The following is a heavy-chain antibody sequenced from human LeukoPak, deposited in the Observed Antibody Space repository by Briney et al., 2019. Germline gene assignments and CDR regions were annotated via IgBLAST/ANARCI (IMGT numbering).Heavy chain of an antibody. CDR2: IKQDGSEK. J-gene: IGHJ4*02. D-gene: IGHD1-26*01. Sequence: GGSLRLSCAASGFTFSSYWMSWVRQAPGKGLEWVANIKQDGSEKHYVDSVEGRFTISRDNAKNSPYLQMNSLKAEDTAVYSCGRLENNGSPRWTDNWGQGTLVTVSS. V-gene: IGHV3-7*01. CDR3: GRLENNGSPRWTDN. CDR1: GFTFSSYW.